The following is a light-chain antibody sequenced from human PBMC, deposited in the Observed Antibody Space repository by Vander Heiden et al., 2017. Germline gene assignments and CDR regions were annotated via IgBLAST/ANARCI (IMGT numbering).Light chain of an antibody. Sequence: THSPDSLALSLGDRATINCKSSQSLLYGSNDKNSLAWYQQKPGQPPRLLIFGASTRECGVPDRFSGSGSGTDFTLTIDSLQAEDVAIYYCQQCYDTPYTFGQGTKLDIK. CDR2: GAS. V-gene: IGKV4-1*01. J-gene: IGKJ2*01. CDR1: QSLLYGSNDKNS. CDR3: QQCYDTPYT.